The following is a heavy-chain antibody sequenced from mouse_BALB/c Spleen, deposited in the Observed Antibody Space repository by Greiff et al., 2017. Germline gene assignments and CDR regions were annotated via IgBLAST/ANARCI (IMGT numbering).Heavy chain of an antibody. J-gene: IGHJ4*01. Sequence: EVMLVESGGGLVKPGGSLKLSCAASGFAFSSYDMSWVRQTPEKRLEWVAYISSGGGSTYYPDTVKGRFTISRDNAKNTLYLQMSSLKSEDTAMYYCARQGYGNYYAMDYWGQGTSVTVSS. CDR3: ARQGYGNYYAMDY. V-gene: IGHV5-12-1*01. CDR2: ISSGGGST. CDR1: GFAFSSYD. D-gene: IGHD2-10*02.